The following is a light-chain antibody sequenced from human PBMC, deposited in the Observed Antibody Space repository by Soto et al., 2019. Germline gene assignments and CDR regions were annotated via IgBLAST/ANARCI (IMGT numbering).Light chain of an antibody. CDR1: QSVSNNY. V-gene: IGKV3-20*01. Sequence: LTQSPCTLSLTQGERATLSCRASQSVSNNYLAWSQQKPGQAPRLLIYGASNRATGIPDRFSGSGSGTDFTLTISRLEPEDFAVYYCQQYGSSGTFGQGTKVDI. CDR3: QQYGSSGT. CDR2: GAS. J-gene: IGKJ1*01.